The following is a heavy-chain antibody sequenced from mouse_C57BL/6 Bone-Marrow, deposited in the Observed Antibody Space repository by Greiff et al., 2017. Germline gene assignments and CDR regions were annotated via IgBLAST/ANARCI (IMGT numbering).Heavy chain of an antibody. CDR2: IHPNSGST. Sequence: VQLQQPGAELVKPGASVKLSCKASGYTFTSYWMHWVKQRPGQGLEWIGMIHPNSGSTNYNEKFKSKATLTVDKSSSTAYRQLSSLTSEDSAVYYCAKITTVVVPYWGQGTLVTVSA. D-gene: IGHD1-1*01. CDR1: GYTFTSYW. CDR3: AKITTVVVPY. J-gene: IGHJ3*01. V-gene: IGHV1-64*01.